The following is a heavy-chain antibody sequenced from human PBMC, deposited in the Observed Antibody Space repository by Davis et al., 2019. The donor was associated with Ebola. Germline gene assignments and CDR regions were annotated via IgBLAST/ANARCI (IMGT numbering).Heavy chain of an antibody. CDR3: ARGWLRSGLDS. CDR2: TYYTSKWNN. D-gene: IGHD5-12*01. J-gene: IGHJ4*02. Sequence: HSQTLSLTCAISGDSVSSGGWNWIRQSPSRGLAWLGRTYYTSKWNNDYAVSVKSRININPDTSKNQLSLQLNSVTPEDTAVYYCARGWLRSGLDSWGQGTLVTVSS. V-gene: IGHV6-1*01. CDR1: GDSVSSGG.